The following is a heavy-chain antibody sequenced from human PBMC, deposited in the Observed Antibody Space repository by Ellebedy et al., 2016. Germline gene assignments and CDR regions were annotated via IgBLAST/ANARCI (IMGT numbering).Heavy chain of an antibody. CDR1: GDTFSSYA. CDR2: IIPIFGTA. CDR3: ARSYGSGRNGLLDY. Sequence: SVKVSCXASGDTFSSYAISWVRQAPGQGLEWMGGIIPIFGTANYAQKFQGRVTITADESTSTAYMELSSLRSEDTAVYYCARSYGSGRNGLLDYWGQGTLVTVSS. D-gene: IGHD3-10*01. J-gene: IGHJ4*02. V-gene: IGHV1-69*13.